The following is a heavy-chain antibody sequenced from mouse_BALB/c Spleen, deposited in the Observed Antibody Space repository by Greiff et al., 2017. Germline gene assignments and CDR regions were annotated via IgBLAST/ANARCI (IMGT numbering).Heavy chain of an antibody. J-gene: IGHJ4*01. Sequence: QVQLQQSGTELVRPGTSVKISCKASGYTFTNYWLGWVKQRPGHGLEWIGDIYPGGGYTNYNEKFKGKATLTADTSSSTAYMQLSSLTSEDSAVYFCARCGGNYGYAMDYWGQGTSVTVSS. D-gene: IGHD2-1*01. CDR2: IYPGGGYT. CDR3: ARCGGNYGYAMDY. V-gene: IGHV1-63*02. CDR1: GYTFTNYW.